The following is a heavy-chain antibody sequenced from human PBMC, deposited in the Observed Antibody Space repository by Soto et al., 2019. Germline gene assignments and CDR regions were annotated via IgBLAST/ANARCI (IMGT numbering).Heavy chain of an antibody. CDR3: ARHITMVRGVIRDPGYYYMDV. V-gene: IGHV4-39*01. J-gene: IGHJ6*03. CDR1: GGSISSSSYY. CDR2: IYYSGST. Sequence: SETLSLTCTVSGGSISSSSYYWGRIRQPPGKGLEWIGGIYYSGSTYYNPSLKSRVTISVDTSKNQFSLKLSSVTAADTAVYYCARHITMVRGVIRDPGYYYMDVWGKGTTVTVSS. D-gene: IGHD3-10*01.